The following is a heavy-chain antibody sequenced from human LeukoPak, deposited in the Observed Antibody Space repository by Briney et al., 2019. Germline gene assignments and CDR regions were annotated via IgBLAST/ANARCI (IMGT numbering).Heavy chain of an antibody. CDR3: AREMGIVVVPAGLDP. Sequence: GGSLRLSCAASELTFSSYSMNWVRQAPGKGLEWVSSISSSSSYIYYADSVKGRFTISRDNAKNSLYLQMNSLRAEDTAVYYCAREMGIVVVPAGLDPWGQGTLVTVSS. V-gene: IGHV3-21*01. CDR1: ELTFSSYS. D-gene: IGHD2-2*03. J-gene: IGHJ5*02. CDR2: ISSSSSYI.